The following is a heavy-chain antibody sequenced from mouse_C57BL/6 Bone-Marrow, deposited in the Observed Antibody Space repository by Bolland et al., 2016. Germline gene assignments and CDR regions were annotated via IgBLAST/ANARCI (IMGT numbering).Heavy chain of an antibody. J-gene: IGHJ2*01. Sequence: LEWIGDINPNNGGTSYNQKFKGKATLTVDKSSSTAYMELRSLTSEDSAVYYCARKTGYWGEGTT. D-gene: IGHD3-2*01. CDR3: ARKTGY. V-gene: IGHV1-26*01. CDR2: INPNNGGT.